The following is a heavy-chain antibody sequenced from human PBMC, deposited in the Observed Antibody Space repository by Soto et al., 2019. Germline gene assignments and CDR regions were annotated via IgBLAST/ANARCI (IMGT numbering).Heavy chain of an antibody. CDR3: ARSREVLRYFDWYQMTPEYYYYYYGMDV. CDR2: IYYSGST. Sequence: PSETLSLTCTVSGGSISSSSYYWSWIRQPPGKGLEWIGYIYYSGSTNYNPSLKSRVTISVDTSKNQLSLKLSSVTAADTAVYYCARSREVLRYFDWYQMTPEYYYYYYGMDVWGQGTTVTVSS. CDR1: GGSISSSSYY. V-gene: IGHV4-61*01. D-gene: IGHD3-9*01. J-gene: IGHJ6*02.